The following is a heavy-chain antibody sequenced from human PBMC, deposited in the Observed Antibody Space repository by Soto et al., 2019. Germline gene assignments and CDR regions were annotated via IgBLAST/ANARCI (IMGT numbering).Heavy chain of an antibody. V-gene: IGHV3-48*03. CDR1: GFTFSSYE. CDR3: TRQETTMIVNNGMDV. J-gene: IGHJ6*02. CDR2: ISSSGSTI. Sequence: GGSLRLSCAASGFTFSSYEMNWVRQAPGKGLEWVSYISSSGSTIYYADSVKGRFTISRDNAKNSLYLQMNSLRAEDTAVYYCTRQETTMIVNNGMDVWGQGTTVTVSS. D-gene: IGHD3-22*01.